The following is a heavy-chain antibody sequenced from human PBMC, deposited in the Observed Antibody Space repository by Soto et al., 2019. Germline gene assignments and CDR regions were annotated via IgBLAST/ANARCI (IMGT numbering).Heavy chain of an antibody. D-gene: IGHD3-9*01. CDR1: GFTFSSYA. V-gene: IGHV3-30-3*01. CDR2: ISYDGSNK. Sequence: QVQLVESGGGVVQPGRSLRLSCAASGFTFSSYAMHWVRQAPGKGLEWVAVISYDGSNKYYADSVKGRFTISRDNSKNTLYLQMNSLRAEDTAVYYCARDQDILISWALDIWGQGTMVTVSS. J-gene: IGHJ3*02. CDR3: ARDQDILISWALDI.